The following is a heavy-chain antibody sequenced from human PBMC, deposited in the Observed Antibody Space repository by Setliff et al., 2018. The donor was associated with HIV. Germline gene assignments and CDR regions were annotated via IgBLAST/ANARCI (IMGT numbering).Heavy chain of an antibody. J-gene: IGHJ4*02. V-gene: IGHV3-48*01. CDR1: EFSFSSYA. Sequence: GGSLRLSCAASEFSFSSYAMTWVRQVPGKGLQWLSYIGSGSTPIFYADSVKGRFTVSRDNAKNELSLHMNSLRAEDTAVYYCASGGGSNSGTRWFDYWGRGTLVTVSS. CDR3: ASGGGSNSGTRWFDY. CDR2: IGSGSTPI. D-gene: IGHD4-4*01.